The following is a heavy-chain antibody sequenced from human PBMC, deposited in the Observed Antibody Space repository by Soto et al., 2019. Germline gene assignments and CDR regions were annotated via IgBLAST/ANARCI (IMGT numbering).Heavy chain of an antibody. CDR3: ARDDYGYGLDV. D-gene: IGHD4-17*01. CDR2: IYSGGTT. CDR1: GFTVSNNY. J-gene: IGHJ6*02. V-gene: IGHV3-66*01. Sequence: EVQLVESGGGLVQPGGSLRLSSAASGFTVSNNYMSWVRQTPGKGLEWVSVIYSGGTTYYADSVKGRFTISRDTSKNTLYLQMNSLRAEDTAVYYCARDDYGYGLDVWGQGTTVTVSS.